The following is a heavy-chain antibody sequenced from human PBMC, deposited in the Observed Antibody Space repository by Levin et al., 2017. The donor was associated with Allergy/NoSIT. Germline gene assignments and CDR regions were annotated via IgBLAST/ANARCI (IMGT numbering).Heavy chain of an antibody. CDR2: IYYSGST. Sequence: SQTLSLTCTVSGGSISSYYWSWIRQPPGKGLEWIGYIYYSGSTNYNPSLKSRVTISVDTSKNQFSLKLSSVTAADTAVYYCARDRNSWPSWFDPWGQGTLVTVSS. CDR1: GGSISSYY. CDR3: ARDRNSWPSWFDP. J-gene: IGHJ5*02. D-gene: IGHD6-13*01. V-gene: IGHV4-59*01.